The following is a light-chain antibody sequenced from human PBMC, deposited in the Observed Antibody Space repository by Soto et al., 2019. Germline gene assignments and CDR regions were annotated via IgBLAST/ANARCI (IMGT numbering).Light chain of an antibody. J-gene: IGLJ3*02. CDR1: SSDVGSYSL. V-gene: IGLV2-23*01. CDR2: EGN. Sequence: QSVLTQPASVSGSPGQSITFSCTGTSSDVGSYSLVSWYQQHPGKAPKLMIYEGNKRPSGVSNRFSGSNSGNTASLTISGLQAEDEADYYCCSYAGGRVFGGGTKLTVL. CDR3: CSYAGGRV.